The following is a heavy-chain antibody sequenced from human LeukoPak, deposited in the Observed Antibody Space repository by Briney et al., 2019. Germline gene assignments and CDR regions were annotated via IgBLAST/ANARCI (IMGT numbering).Heavy chain of an antibody. V-gene: IGHV4-31*03. Sequence: SETLSLTCTVSGGSISSGGYYWSWIRQHPGKGLEWIGYIYYSGSTYYNPSLKSRVTISVDTSKNQFSLKLSSVTAADTAVYYCAKELSGSPDYWGQGTLVTVSS. CDR1: GGSISSGGYY. CDR2: IYYSGST. D-gene: IGHD1-26*01. J-gene: IGHJ4*02. CDR3: AKELSGSPDY.